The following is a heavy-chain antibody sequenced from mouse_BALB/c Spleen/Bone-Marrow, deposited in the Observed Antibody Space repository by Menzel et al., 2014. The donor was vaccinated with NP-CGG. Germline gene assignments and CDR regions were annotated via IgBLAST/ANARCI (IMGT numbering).Heavy chain of an antibody. Sequence: EVKLMDSGPGLVKPSQSLSLTCSVTGYSITSGYYWNWIRQFPGNKLEWMGYISYDGSNNYNPSLENRISITRDTSKNQFFLKLNSVTTEDTATYYCARYGNYNAMDYWGQGTSVTVSS. CDR1: GYSITSGYY. CDR3: ARYGNYNAMDY. D-gene: IGHD2-1*01. CDR2: ISYDGSN. V-gene: IGHV3-6*02. J-gene: IGHJ4*01.